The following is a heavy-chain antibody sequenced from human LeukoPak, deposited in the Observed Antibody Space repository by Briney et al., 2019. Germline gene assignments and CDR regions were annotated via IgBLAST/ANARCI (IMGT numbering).Heavy chain of an antibody. V-gene: IGHV3-30*04. Sequence: LPGRSLRLSCAASGFTFSSYAMHWVRQAPGKGLEWVAVISYDGSNKYYADSVKGRFTISRDNSKNTLYLQMNSLRAEDTAVYYCARTWEESRPHYYYYYYMDVWGKGTTVTVSS. CDR2: ISYDGSNK. D-gene: IGHD1-26*01. CDR1: GFTFSSYA. CDR3: ARTWEESRPHYYYYYYMDV. J-gene: IGHJ6*03.